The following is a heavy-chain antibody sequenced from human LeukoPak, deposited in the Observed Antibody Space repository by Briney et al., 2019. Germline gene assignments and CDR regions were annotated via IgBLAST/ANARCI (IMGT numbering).Heavy chain of an antibody. J-gene: IGHJ4*02. CDR2: IIPIFGTA. CDR3: AGRSGIEFYYDSSGYYSTGYYFDY. CDR1: GGTFSSYA. V-gene: IGHV1-69*13. D-gene: IGHD3-22*01. Sequence: GASVKVSCKASGGTFSSYAISWVRQAPGQGLEWMGGIIPIFGTANYAQKFQGRVTITADESTSTAYMELSSLRSEDTAVYYCAGRSGIEFYYDSSGYYSTGYYFDYWGQGTLVTVSS.